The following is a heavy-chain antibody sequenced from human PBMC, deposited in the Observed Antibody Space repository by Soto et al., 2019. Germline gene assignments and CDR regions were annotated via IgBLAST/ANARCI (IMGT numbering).Heavy chain of an antibody. Sequence: XXTLCLTCSVSGGSSTNNNYYWGWVRQPPGKGLERIPGISYSGTTYHTPSLKSRVTKSVDTSRNQFSLKLPSVPAADTALFQAESHRRDTAPVSAFRRNRASDL. D-gene: IGHD5-18*01. CDR2: ISYSGTT. CDR3: ESHRRDTAPVSAFRRNRASDL. CDR1: GGSSTNNNYY. J-gene: IGHJ2*01. V-gene: IGHV4-39*01.